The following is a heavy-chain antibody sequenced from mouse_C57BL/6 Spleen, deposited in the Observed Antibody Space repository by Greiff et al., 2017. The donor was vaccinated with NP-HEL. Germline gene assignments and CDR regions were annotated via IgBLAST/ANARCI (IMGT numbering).Heavy chain of an antibody. Sequence: QVQLQQSGPELVKPGASVKISCKASGYAFSRSWLNWVKQRPGKGLEWIGRIYPGDGDPNYNGKFKGKATLTADKSSSTAYMHLSSLTSEDSAFYFWATGDYRAMDYWGQGTSVTVSS. CDR3: ATGDYRAMDY. J-gene: IGHJ4*01. D-gene: IGHD2-13*01. V-gene: IGHV1-82*01. CDR2: IYPGDGDP. CDR1: GYAFSRSW.